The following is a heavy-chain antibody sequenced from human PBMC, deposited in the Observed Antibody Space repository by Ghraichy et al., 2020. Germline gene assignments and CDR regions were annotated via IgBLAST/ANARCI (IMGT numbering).Heavy chain of an antibody. D-gene: IGHD1-26*01. V-gene: IGHV1-8*01. J-gene: IGHJ6*02. CDR1: GYTFTSYD. CDR3: TRGHSGTYSYYGMDV. CDR2: MNPNSGNT. Sequence: ASVKVSCKASGYTFTSYDINWVRQATGQGLEWMGWMNPNSGNTGYAQKFQGRVTMTRNTSINTAYLELSSLISEDTAVYYCTRGHSGTYSYYGMDVWGQGTTVTVSS.